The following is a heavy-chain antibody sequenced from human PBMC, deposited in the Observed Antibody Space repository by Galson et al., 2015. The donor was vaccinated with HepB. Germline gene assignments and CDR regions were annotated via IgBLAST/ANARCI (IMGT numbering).Heavy chain of an antibody. D-gene: IGHD5-24*01. CDR3: ARDSGMATIPWNYYYYMDV. J-gene: IGHJ6*03. Sequence: SVKASCKASGGTFSSYAISWVRQAPGQGLEWMGGIIPIFGTANYAQKFQGRVTITADESTSTAYMELSSLRSEDTAVYYCARDSGMATIPWNYYYYMDVWGKGTTVTVSS. CDR2: IIPIFGTA. V-gene: IGHV1-69*13. CDR1: GGTFSSYA.